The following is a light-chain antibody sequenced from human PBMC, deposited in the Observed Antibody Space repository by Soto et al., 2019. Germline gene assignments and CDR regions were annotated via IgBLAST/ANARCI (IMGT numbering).Light chain of an antibody. CDR2: QVS. V-gene: IGLV2-14*01. CDR1: SSDVGGYDF. CDR3: SSYISMIVRV. J-gene: IGLJ3*02. Sequence: ALTQPASVSGSPGQSITISCTGTSSDVGGYDFVSWYQHHPGKAPRLIIYQVSNRPSGVSNRFSGSKSGNTASLTISGLQPEDEADYYCSSYISMIVRVFGGGTKVTVL.